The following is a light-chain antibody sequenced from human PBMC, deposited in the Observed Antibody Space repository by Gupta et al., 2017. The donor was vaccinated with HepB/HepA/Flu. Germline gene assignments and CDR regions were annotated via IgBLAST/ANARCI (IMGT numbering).Light chain of an antibody. V-gene: IGKV3-20*01. CDR2: GAS. CDR3: QQYGSSPMCS. J-gene: IGKJ2*04. CDR1: QSVNSSY. Sequence: EIVLTHSPGTLSLSPGERATLSCRASQSVNSSYLAWYQQKPGQAPKLLIYGASSRSTGIPDRFSGSGSGTDFTLTISRLEPADFAVYYCQQYGSSPMCSFGQGTKLEIK.